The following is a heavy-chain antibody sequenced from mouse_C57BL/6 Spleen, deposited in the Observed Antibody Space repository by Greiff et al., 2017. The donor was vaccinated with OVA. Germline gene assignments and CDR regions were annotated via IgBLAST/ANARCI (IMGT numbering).Heavy chain of an antibody. V-gene: IGHV1-81*01. D-gene: IGHD4-1*01. J-gene: IGHJ3*01. CDR1: GYTFTSYG. CDR3: AKDWAY. CDR2: IYPRSGNT. Sequence: QVHVKQSGAELARPGASVKLSCKASGYTFTSYGISWVKQSTGQGLEWIGEIYPRSGNTYYNEKFKGKATLTADKSSSTAYMELRSLTAEDSAFYFCAKDWAYWGQGTLVTVSA.